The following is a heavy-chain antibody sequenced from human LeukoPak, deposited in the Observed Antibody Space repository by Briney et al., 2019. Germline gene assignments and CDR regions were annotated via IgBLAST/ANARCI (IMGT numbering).Heavy chain of an antibody. CDR3: ARTRGYSSSPQDY. Sequence: ASVKVSCKASGYTFTNYNIYWVRQAPGQGLEWMGWISTYNGNTNYAQKVQGRVTMTTDTSTSTAYMELRSLRSDDTAVYYCARTRGYSSSPQDYWGQGTLVTVSS. D-gene: IGHD6-13*01. CDR1: GYTFTNYN. J-gene: IGHJ4*02. V-gene: IGHV1-18*01. CDR2: ISTYNGNT.